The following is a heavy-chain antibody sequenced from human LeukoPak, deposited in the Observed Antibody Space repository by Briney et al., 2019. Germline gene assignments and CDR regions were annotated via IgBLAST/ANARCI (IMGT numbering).Heavy chain of an antibody. Sequence: GGSLRLSCAASGFTFSSYAMSWVRQAPGKGLGWVSGISGGGSITYYADSVKGRFSISRENSKNTLYLQVNSLRAEDTAVYYCAKDHYYNNSGYYYVGPFGYWGQGALVTVSS. J-gene: IGHJ4*02. CDR3: AKDHYYNNSGYYYVGPFGY. CDR2: ISGGGSIT. D-gene: IGHD3-22*01. V-gene: IGHV3-23*01. CDR1: GFTFSSYA.